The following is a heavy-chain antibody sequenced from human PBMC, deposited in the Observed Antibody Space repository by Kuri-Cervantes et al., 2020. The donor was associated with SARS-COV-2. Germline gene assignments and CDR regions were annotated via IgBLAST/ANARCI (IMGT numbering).Heavy chain of an antibody. CDR1: GFTFSSYA. D-gene: IGHD2-15*01. J-gene: IGHJ6*02. CDR2: ILYDGSNK. Sequence: GESLKISCAASGFTFSSYAMHWVRQAPGKGLEWVAVILYDGSNKYYADSVKGRLTISRDNSKNTLYLQMNSLRAEDTAVYYCAREMRMGVAVREVGMDVWGQGTTVTVSS. CDR3: AREMRMGVAVREVGMDV. V-gene: IGHV3-30-3*01.